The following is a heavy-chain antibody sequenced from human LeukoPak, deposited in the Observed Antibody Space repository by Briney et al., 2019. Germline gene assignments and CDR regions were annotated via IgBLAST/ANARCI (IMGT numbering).Heavy chain of an antibody. J-gene: IGHJ4*02. CDR2: IYYSGST. D-gene: IGHD5-24*01. CDR1: GGSISGSSYY. CDR3: ARDGYNPIDY. Sequence: SETLSLTCTVSGGSISGSSYYWGWIRQPPGKGLEWIGTIYYSGSTYYNSSLKSRATISVDTSKNQFSLKLTSVTAADTAVYYCARDGYNPIDYRGQGTLVSVSS. V-gene: IGHV4-39*02.